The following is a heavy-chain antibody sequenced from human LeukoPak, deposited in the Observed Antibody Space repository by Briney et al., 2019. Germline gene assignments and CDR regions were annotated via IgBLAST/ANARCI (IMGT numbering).Heavy chain of an antibody. D-gene: IGHD3-22*01. J-gene: IGHJ4*02. CDR2: IYSSGSA. CDR3: ASSGSYSDFDY. V-gene: IGHV3-53*01. CDR1: GFTTRNNY. Sequence: GGSLRLSCAASGFTTRNNYMSWVRQAPGKGLEWVSIIYSSGSAYYVDSVKGRFTISRDTSKNMVFLQMNSMRAEDTAVYYCASSGSYSDFDYWGQGTLVTVSS.